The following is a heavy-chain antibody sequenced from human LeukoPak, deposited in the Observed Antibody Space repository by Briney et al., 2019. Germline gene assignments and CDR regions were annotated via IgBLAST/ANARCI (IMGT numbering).Heavy chain of an antibody. CDR3: ARGTGDGTDSFDY. Sequence: PSETLSLTCTVSGGSISSGDYYWSWIRQPPGKGLEWIGYIYYSGSTYYNPSLKSRVTISVDTSKNQFSLKLSSVTAADTAVHYCARGTGDGTDSFDYWGQGTLVTVSS. V-gene: IGHV4-30-4*08. J-gene: IGHJ4*02. CDR2: IYYSGST. CDR1: GGSISSGDYY. D-gene: IGHD7-27*01.